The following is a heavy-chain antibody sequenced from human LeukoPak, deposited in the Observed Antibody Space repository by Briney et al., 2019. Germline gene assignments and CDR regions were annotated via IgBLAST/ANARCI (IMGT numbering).Heavy chain of an antibody. J-gene: IGHJ4*02. Sequence: TGGSLRLSCAASGFTFSSYSMHWVRQAPGKGLEYVSAITSNGGRTYYANSVKGRFTISRDNSKNTLYLQMGSLRAEDVAVYYCARWGGRYPFDYWGQGTLVTVSS. V-gene: IGHV3-64*01. D-gene: IGHD3-16*02. CDR2: ITSNGGRT. CDR1: GFTFSSYS. CDR3: ARWGGRYPFDY.